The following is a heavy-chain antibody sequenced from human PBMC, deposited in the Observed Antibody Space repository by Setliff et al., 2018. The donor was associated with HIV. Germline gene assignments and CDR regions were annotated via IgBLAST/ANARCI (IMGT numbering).Heavy chain of an antibody. D-gene: IGHD3-10*01. J-gene: IGHJ4*02. CDR3: AISYYYGSGIPGYYFDY. CDR2: IYYSGST. CDR1: GGSISSSSYY. V-gene: IGHV4-39*01. Sequence: PSETLSLTCNVSGGSISSSSYYWGWIRQPPGKGLERIGSIYYSGSTYYNPPLKSRVTISVDTSKNQFSLKLSSVTAADTAVYYCAISYYYGSGIPGYYFDYWGQGTLVTVS.